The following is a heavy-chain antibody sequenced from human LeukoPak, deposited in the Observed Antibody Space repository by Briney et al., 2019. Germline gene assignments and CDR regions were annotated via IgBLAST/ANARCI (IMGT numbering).Heavy chain of an antibody. CDR3: ARDRDIAAAGYYFDY. CDR1: GFTFSAYA. V-gene: IGHV3-23*01. CDR2: FKTNSGQV. J-gene: IGHJ4*02. Sequence: PGGSLRLSCVASGFTFSAYAMNWVRLAPGKGLEWVSTFKTNSGQVYYAESVKGRFTISRDNSKNTLYLQMNSLRAEDTAVYYCARDRDIAAAGYYFDYWGQGTLVTVSS. D-gene: IGHD6-13*01.